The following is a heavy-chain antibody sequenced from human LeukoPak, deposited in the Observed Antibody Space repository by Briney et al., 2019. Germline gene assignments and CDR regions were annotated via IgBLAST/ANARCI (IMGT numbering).Heavy chain of an antibody. J-gene: IGHJ4*02. V-gene: IGHV3-21*01. CDR3: ARVPSDY. CDR2: ISSSSSYI. Sequence: GGALRLSCAASGCTFSSYSMNWVGQAPGKGGEGGSSISSSSSYIYYADSMKGRFTISRDNAKNSLYLQMNSLRAEDTAVYYCARVPSDYWGQGTLVTVSS. CDR1: GCTFSSYS.